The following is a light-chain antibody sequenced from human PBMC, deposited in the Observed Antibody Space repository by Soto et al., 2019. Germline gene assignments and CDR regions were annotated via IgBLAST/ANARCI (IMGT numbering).Light chain of an antibody. J-gene: IGKJ1*01. CDR1: QTIYSW. Sequence: DIQMTQSPSTLSASVGDRVTITCRASQTIYSWLAWYQQKPGKVPKLLIYQASGLESGVPSRFSGSGSGTEFTLTISSLQPDDFAIYYCQQYYTYTWTFGQGTKVEVK. V-gene: IGKV1-5*03. CDR3: QQYYTYTWT. CDR2: QAS.